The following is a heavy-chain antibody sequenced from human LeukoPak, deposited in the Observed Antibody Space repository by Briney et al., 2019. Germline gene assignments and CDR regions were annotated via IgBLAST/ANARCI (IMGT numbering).Heavy chain of an antibody. Sequence: GGSLRLSCVASGITFRNYWMSWVRQAPGKGLEWVSNINKDSSEKYYVYSVKRRFTISRDTTNNPLYLKLNTLRPDEAAEYLSVQRWRDNWREGTEV. V-gene: IGHV3-7*01. J-gene: IGHJ4*02. CDR1: GITFRNYW. D-gene: IGHD4-23*01. CDR3: VQRWRDN. CDR2: INKDSSEK.